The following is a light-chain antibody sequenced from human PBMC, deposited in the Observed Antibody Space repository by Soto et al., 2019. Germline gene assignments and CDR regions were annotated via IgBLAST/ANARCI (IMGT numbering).Light chain of an antibody. J-gene: IGLJ2*01. Sequence: QSVLTQPPSVSGAPGQRVTISCTGSSSNIGANYGVHWYQHLPGTAPKLLIYGSSYRPSGVPDRFSGSKSGTSASLAITGLQAEDEADYYCQSYDSSLSCVVFGGGTKLTVL. CDR3: QSYDSSLSCVV. CDR2: GSS. CDR1: SSNIGANYG. V-gene: IGLV1-40*01.